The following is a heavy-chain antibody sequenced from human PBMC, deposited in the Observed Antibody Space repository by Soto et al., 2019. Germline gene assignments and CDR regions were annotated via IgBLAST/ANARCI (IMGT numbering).Heavy chain of an antibody. J-gene: IGHJ5*02. CDR1: GFTFSTHA. CDR3: ARDQTGITTAGGGRIDR. CDR2: VSFDGSNK. Sequence: ESGGGVVQPGRSLRLSCAASGFTFSTHAMHWVRQAPGKGLECVAIVSFDGSNKYYADSAKGRFTISRDNSKNTLYLQMSGLTPEDTAFYYCARDQTGITTAGGGRIDRWGQGTLVTVSS. V-gene: IGHV3-30-3*01. D-gene: IGHD6-13*01.